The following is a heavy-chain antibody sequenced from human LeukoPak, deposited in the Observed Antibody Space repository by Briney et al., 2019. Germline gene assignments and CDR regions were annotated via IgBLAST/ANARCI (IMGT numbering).Heavy chain of an antibody. J-gene: IGHJ3*02. CDR3: AREVIGDAFDI. V-gene: IGHV4-61*02. Sequence: PSETLSLTCTVSGGSISSGSYYWSWIRQPAGKGLEWIGRIYASGSTNYNPSLKSRVTISVDTSKNQFSLRLSSVTAADTAMYYCAREVIGDAFDIWGRGTMVTVSS. CDR2: IYASGST. CDR1: GGSISSGSYY.